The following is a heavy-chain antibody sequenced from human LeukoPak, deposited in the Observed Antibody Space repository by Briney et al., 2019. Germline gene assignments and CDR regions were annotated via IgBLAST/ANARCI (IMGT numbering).Heavy chain of an antibody. Sequence: ASVKVSCTASGYTFTSYGISWVRQAPGQGLEWMGWISAYNGNTNYAQKLQGRVTMTTDTSTSTAYMELRSLRSDDTAVYYCARVLTTHDAFDIWGQGTMVTVSS. CDR3: ARVLTTHDAFDI. J-gene: IGHJ3*02. V-gene: IGHV1-18*01. CDR2: ISAYNGNT. CDR1: GYTFTSYG. D-gene: IGHD3-16*01.